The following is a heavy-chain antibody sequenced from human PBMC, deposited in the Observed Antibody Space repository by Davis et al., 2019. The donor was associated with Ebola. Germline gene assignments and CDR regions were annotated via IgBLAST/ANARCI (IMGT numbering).Heavy chain of an antibody. CDR3: ARDVRGITGPSEY. Sequence: AASVKVSCKASGGTFSSYAISWVRQAPGRGLEWMGGIIPIFGTANYAQKFQGRVTITADKSTSTAYMELRSLRSDDTARYYCARDVRGITGPSEYWGQGTLVTVSS. CDR2: IIPIFGTA. J-gene: IGHJ4*02. D-gene: IGHD1-1*01. V-gene: IGHV1-69*06. CDR1: GGTFSSYA.